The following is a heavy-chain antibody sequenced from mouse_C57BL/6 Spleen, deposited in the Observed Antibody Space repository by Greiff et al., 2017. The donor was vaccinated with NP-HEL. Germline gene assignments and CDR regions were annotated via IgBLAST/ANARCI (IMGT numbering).Heavy chain of an antibody. J-gene: IGHJ4*01. CDR3: ARRSSLYAMDY. D-gene: IGHD6-2*01. CDR2: IYPGDGDT. CDR1: GYAFSSYW. V-gene: IGHV1-80*01. Sequence: VKLMESGAELVKPGASVKISCKASGYAFSSYWMNWVKQRPGKGLEWIGQIYPGDGDTNYNGKFKGKATLTADKSSSTAYMQLSSLTSEDSAVYFCARRSSLYAMDYWGQGTSVTVSS.